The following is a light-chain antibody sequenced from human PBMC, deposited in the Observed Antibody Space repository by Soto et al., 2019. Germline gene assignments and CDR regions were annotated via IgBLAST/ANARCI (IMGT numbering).Light chain of an antibody. Sequence: SYELTQPPSVSVAPGQTASITCGGNNIGAKGVHWYQQKNPGQAPVLVVFDDRARPSAIPERFSGSNSGNTATLTISRVEAGDEADYYCQVWHSTSVWVFGGGTKLTVL. CDR2: DDR. CDR1: NIGAKG. CDR3: QVWHSTSVWV. J-gene: IGLJ3*02. V-gene: IGLV3-21*02.